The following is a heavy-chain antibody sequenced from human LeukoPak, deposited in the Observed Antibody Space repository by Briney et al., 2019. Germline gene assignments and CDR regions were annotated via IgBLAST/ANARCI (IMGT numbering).Heavy chain of an antibody. D-gene: IGHD4-23*01. CDR3: AKDGGNRPFEN. CDR2: ISSSTDTI. CDR1: GFTFSSYS. J-gene: IGHJ4*02. V-gene: IGHV3-48*02. Sequence: PSGGSLRLSCAASGFTFSSYSMNWVRQAPGKGLEWVSYISSSTDTILYADSVKGRFTISRDNAKNSLHLQTNSLRDEDTAVYYCAKDGGNRPFENWGQGTLVTVSS.